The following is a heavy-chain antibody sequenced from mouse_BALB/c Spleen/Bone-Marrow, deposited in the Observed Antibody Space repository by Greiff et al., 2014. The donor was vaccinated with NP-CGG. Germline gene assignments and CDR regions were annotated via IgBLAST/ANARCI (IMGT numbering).Heavy chain of an antibody. J-gene: IGHJ3*01. V-gene: IGHV1S81*02. D-gene: IGHD2-14*01. CDR3: ARGGRYDERTWFAY. CDR2: INPSNGRT. CDR1: GYTFTSYW. Sequence: VQLQQFGAELVKPGASVKLSCKASGYTFTSYWMHWVKQRPGQGLEWIGEINPSNGRTNYNEKFKSKATLTVDKSSSTAYMQLSSLTSEDSAVYYCARGGRYDERTWFAYWGQGTLVTVSA.